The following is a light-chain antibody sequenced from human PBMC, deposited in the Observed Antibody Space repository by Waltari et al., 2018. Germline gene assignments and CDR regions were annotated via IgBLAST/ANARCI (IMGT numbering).Light chain of an antibody. CDR1: SSHVGGYNY. CDR3: SSYTSSSTPVV. CDR2: DVS. V-gene: IGLV2-14*01. J-gene: IGLJ2*01. Sequence: QSALTQPASVSGSPGQSITISCTGTSSHVGGYNYVSCYQQHPGKAPKLMIYDVSNRPSGVSNRFSGSKSGNTASLTISGLQAEDEADYYCSSYTSSSTPVVFGGGTKLTVL.